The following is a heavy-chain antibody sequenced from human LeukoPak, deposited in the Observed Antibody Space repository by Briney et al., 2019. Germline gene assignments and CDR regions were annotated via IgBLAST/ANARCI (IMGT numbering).Heavy chain of an antibody. J-gene: IGHJ4*02. CDR2: ISSSSSYI. Sequence: GGSLRLSCAASGFTFSSYSMNWVRQAPGKGLEWVSSISSSSSYIYYADSVKGRFTISRDHAKNSLYLQMNSLRAEDTAVYYCASGMRVGPNIWGQGTLVTVSS. V-gene: IGHV3-21*06. CDR3: ASGMRVGPNI. D-gene: IGHD1-26*01. CDR1: GFTFSSYS.